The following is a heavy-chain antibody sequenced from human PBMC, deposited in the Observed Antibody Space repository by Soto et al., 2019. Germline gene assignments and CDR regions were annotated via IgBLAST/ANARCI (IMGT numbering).Heavy chain of an antibody. Sequence: SETLSLTXTVSSGSVSSASYFWTWIRQPPGKGLEWIGSIYYSGTTYYNPSLKSPVTTSVDTSKNQFSLKMTSLTAADTAVYYCARGLVFGVAIPLFDPWGQGTLVTVSS. CDR3: ARGLVFGVAIPLFDP. D-gene: IGHD3-3*01. CDR2: IYYSGTT. J-gene: IGHJ5*02. CDR1: SGSVSSASYF. V-gene: IGHV4-61*01.